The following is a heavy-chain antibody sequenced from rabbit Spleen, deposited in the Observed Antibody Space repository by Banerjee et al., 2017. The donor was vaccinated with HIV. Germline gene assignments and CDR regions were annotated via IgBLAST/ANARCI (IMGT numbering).Heavy chain of an antibody. D-gene: IGHD8-1*01. CDR3: ARDAGSYDYIDVYFNL. J-gene: IGHJ4*01. V-gene: IGHV1S40*01. CDR2: IYTGNGKT. CDR1: GIDFSSSYD. Sequence: QSLEESGGDLVKPGASLTLTCTASGIDFSSSYDMCWVRQAPGKGLEWIGCIYTGNGKTYYASWAKGRFTISKSSSTTVTLQMTSLTAADTATYFCARDAGSYDYIDVYFNLWGPGTLVTVS.